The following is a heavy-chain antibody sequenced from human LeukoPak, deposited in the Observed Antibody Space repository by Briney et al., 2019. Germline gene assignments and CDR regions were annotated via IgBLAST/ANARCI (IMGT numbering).Heavy chain of an antibody. CDR1: GYTFTSYG. J-gene: IGHJ6*03. CDR3: ARGATYYYYYMDG. D-gene: IGHD1-26*01. Sequence: GASVKVSCKASGYTFTSYGINWVRQAIGQGLEWMGWMNPNSGNTGYAQKFQGRVTMTTDTSTSTAYMELRSLRSDDTAVYYCARGATYYYYYMDGWGKGTTVTISS. V-gene: IGHV1-18*01. CDR2: MNPNSGNT.